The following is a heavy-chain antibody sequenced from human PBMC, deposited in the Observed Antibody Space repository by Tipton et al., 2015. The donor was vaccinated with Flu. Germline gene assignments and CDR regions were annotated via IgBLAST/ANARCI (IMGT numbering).Heavy chain of an antibody. J-gene: IGHJ4*02. D-gene: IGHD3-10*01. CDR1: GFTFNTYS. Sequence: SLRLSCAASGFTFNTYSMNWVRQAPGKGLEWVSFISSTDSVSINYAESVKGRFTISRDSAKNSLYLQMNSLRAGDTAVYYCARSLAVRGVTFDYWGQGTLVTVSS. CDR2: ISSTDSVSI. V-gene: IGHV3-48*01. CDR3: ARSLAVRGVTFDY.